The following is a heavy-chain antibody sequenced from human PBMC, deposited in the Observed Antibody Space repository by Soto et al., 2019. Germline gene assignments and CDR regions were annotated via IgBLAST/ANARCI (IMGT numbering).Heavy chain of an antibody. Sequence: PSETLSLTCTVSGGSISSGDYYWSWIRQPPGKGLEWIGYIYYSGSTYYNPSLKSRVTISVDTSKNQFSLKLSSVTAADTAVYYCARVYSSGPYFDYWGQGTLVTVSS. CDR2: IYYSGST. J-gene: IGHJ4*02. CDR3: ARVYSSGPYFDY. D-gene: IGHD3-22*01. CDR1: GGSISSGDYY. V-gene: IGHV4-30-4*01.